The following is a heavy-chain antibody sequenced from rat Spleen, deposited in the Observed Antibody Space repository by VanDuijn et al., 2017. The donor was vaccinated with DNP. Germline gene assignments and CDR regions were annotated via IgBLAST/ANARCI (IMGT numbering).Heavy chain of an antibody. CDR2: ILYDGSRT. CDR3: ERVTYYGYNYFDY. Sequence: EVQLVESGGGLVQSGRSLKVSCAASGFTFSDYNMAWVRQAPTKGLEWVATILYDGSRTYYRDSVKGRFTISRDNAKSTLYLQMDSLRSEDTATYYCERVTYYGYNYFDYWGQGVMVTVSS. V-gene: IGHV5S10*01. J-gene: IGHJ2*01. D-gene: IGHD1-9*01. CDR1: GFTFSDYN.